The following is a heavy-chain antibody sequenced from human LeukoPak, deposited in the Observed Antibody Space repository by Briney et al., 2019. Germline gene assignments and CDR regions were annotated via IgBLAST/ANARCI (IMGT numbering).Heavy chain of an antibody. Sequence: GGSLRLSCAASGFTFSSYSMNWVRQAPGKGLEWVSSISSSSSYIYYADSVKGRFTISRDNAKNSLYLRMNSLRAEDTAVYYCARVGGYSYGYMDVWGKGTTVTVSS. V-gene: IGHV3-21*01. D-gene: IGHD5-18*01. J-gene: IGHJ6*03. CDR1: GFTFSSYS. CDR3: ARVGGYSYGYMDV. CDR2: ISSSSSYI.